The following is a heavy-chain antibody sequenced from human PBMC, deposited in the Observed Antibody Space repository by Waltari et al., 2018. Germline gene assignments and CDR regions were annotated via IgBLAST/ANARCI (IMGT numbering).Heavy chain of an antibody. CDR2: IYYSGST. J-gene: IGHJ4*02. CDR3: ARGGITMVQGAPYY. CDR1: GGSFSSSSYY. V-gene: IGHV4-39*07. Sequence: QLQLQESGPGLVKPSETLSLTCTVSGGSFSSSSYYWGWIRQPPGKGLEWIGSIYYSGSTYYNPSLKSRVTISVDTSKNQFSLKLSSVTAADTAVYYCARGGITMVQGAPYYWGQGTLVTVSS. D-gene: IGHD3-10*01.